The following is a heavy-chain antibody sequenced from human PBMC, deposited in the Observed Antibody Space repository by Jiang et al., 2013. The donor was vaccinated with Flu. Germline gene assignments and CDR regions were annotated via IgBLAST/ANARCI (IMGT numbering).Heavy chain of an antibody. V-gene: IGHV6-1*01. Sequence: QTLSLTCAISGDDVSRDYIAWNWVRQSTSRGLEWLGRIYQRRSRWYNDYGPSVEGRIIISADISKNQFSLQLNSVTPEDTAVYYCARGAITLRIIDAFDIWGQGIMVNVSS. CDR1: GDDVSRDYIA. J-gene: IGHJ3*02. CDR2: IYQRRSRWYN. D-gene: IGHD3-22*01. CDR3: ARGAITLRIIDAFDI.